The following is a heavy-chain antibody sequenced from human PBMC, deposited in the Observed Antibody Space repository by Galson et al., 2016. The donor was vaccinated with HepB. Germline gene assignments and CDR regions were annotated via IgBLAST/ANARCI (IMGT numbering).Heavy chain of an antibody. CDR2: ITTSSNTI. J-gene: IGHJ4*02. Sequence: LRLSCAASGFSFSTYHMNWVRQAPGKGLEWVSYITTSSNTIHYADSVKGRFTISRDNARNSLFLKMNSLRVEDTAVYYCARDRTTGVSSAWYDALDYWGQATQVTISA. V-gene: IGHV3-48*01. CDR3: ARDRTTGVSSAWYDALDY. CDR1: GFSFSTYH. D-gene: IGHD6-19*01.